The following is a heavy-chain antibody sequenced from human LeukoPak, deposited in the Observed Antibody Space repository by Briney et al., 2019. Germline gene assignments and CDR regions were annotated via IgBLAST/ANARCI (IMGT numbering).Heavy chain of an antibody. CDR1: GFTFSSYA. CDR2: ISYDGSNK. V-gene: IGHV3-30-3*01. J-gene: IGHJ4*02. D-gene: IGHD7-27*01. Sequence: HPGGSLRLSCAASGFTFSSYAMHWVRQAPGKGLEWVAVISYDGSNKYYADSVKGRFTISRDNSKNTLYLQMNSLRAEDTAVYYCAMGLTAHFDYWGQGTLVTVSS. CDR3: AMGLTAHFDY.